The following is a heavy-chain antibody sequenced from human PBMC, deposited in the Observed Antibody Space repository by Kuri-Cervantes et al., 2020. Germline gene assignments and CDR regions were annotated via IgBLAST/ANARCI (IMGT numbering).Heavy chain of an antibody. D-gene: IGHD3-9*01. CDR1: GFTFSSYS. CDR2: ISSSSSYI. J-gene: IGHJ4*02. V-gene: IGHV3-21*01. Sequence: GESLKISFAASGFTFSSYSMNWVRQAPGKGLEWVSSISSSSSYIYYADSVKGRFTISRDNAKNSLYLQMNSLRAEDTAVYYCARPGPLRYFDWGQGTLVTVSS. CDR3: ARPGPLRYFD.